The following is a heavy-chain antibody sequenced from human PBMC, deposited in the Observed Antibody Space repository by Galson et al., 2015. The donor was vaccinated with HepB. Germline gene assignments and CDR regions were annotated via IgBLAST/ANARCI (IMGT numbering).Heavy chain of an antibody. D-gene: IGHD6-19*01. CDR2: ITWDGDVT. J-gene: IGHJ6*02. CDR1: GFTFHDFT. Sequence: SLRLSCAASGFTFHDFTMHWVRQRPGKSLEWVSLITWDGDVTYYANSVKGRFTISRDNKRDSLFLQMNSLRSDDTALYYCAKAGGWLGDYKLYGMDIWGLGTTVTVSS. CDR3: AKAGGWLGDYKLYGMDI. V-gene: IGHV3-43*01.